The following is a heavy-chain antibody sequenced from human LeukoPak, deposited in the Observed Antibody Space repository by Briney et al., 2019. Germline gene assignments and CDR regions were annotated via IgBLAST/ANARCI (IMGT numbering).Heavy chain of an antibody. CDR2: TYSGGST. J-gene: IGHJ6*03. CDR3: ARVGNYYGSGSYFMSKTLYYYYYMDV. CDR1: GFTVSSNY. Sequence: GGSLRLSCAASGFTVSSNYMSWVRQAPGKGLEWVSVTYSGGSTYYADSVKGRFTISRDNSKNTLYLQMDSLRAEDTAVYYCARVGNYYGSGSYFMSKTLYYYYYMDVWGKGTTVTVSS. D-gene: IGHD3-10*01. V-gene: IGHV3-53*01.